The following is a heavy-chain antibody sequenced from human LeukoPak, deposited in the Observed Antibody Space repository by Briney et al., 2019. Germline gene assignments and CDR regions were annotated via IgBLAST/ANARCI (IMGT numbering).Heavy chain of an antibody. V-gene: IGHV1-69*13. Sequence: ASVKVSCKASGGTFSSYAISWVRQAPGQGLEWIGGIIPIFGTANYAQKFQGRVTITADESTSTAYMELSSLRSEDTAVYYCASSSKIVVVPAAMIYWGQGTLVTVSS. CDR3: ASSSKIVVVPAAMIY. CDR1: GGTFSSYA. J-gene: IGHJ4*02. D-gene: IGHD2-2*01. CDR2: IIPIFGTA.